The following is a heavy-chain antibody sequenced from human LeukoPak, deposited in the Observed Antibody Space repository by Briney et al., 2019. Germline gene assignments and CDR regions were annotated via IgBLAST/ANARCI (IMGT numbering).Heavy chain of an antibody. Sequence: GASVKVSCKASGYTFTSYAMNWVRQAPGQGLEWMGWINTNTGNPTYAQGFTGRFVFSLDTSVSTAYLQISSLKAGDTAVYYCATPRRYSSGWYEAKDAFDIWGQGTMVTVSS. CDR3: ATPRRYSSGWYEAKDAFDI. J-gene: IGHJ3*02. CDR1: GYTFTSYA. CDR2: INTNTGNP. V-gene: IGHV7-4-1*02. D-gene: IGHD6-19*01.